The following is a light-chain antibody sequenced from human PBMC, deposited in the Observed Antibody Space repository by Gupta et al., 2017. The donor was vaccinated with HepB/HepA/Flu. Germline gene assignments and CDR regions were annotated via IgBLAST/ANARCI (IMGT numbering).Light chain of an antibody. CDR2: GDN. Sequence: QSVLTQPPSVSGAPGQRVTISCPWSSSNIGAGYDVHWYQQLPGTAPKLLISGDNNRPSGVPERFSGSKSGTSASLAITGLQAEDEADHYCQSYDSSLNDYVFGTGTKVTVL. CDR3: QSYDSSLNDYV. CDR1: SSNIGAGYD. V-gene: IGLV1-40*01. J-gene: IGLJ1*01.